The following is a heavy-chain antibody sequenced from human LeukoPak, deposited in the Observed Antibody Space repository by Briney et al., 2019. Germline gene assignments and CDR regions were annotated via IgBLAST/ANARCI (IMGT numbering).Heavy chain of an antibody. CDR2: MNPNSGNT. D-gene: IGHD5-18*01. CDR3: ARGGATAMGRWLDAFDI. CDR1: GYTFTTYG. Sequence: ASVKVSCKASGYTFTTYGISWVRQATGQGLEWMGWMNPNSGNTGYAQKFQGRVTITRNTSISTAYMELSSLRSEDTAVYYCARGGATAMGRWLDAFDIWGQGTMVTVSS. V-gene: IGHV1-8*03. J-gene: IGHJ3*02.